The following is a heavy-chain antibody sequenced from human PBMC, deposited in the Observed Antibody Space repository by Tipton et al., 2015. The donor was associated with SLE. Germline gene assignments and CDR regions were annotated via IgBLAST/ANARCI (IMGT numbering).Heavy chain of an antibody. CDR2: IFYTGST. V-gene: IGHV4-39*07. CDR1: GGSITMSSYF. D-gene: IGHD2-8*01. Sequence: TLSLTCTVSGGSITMSSYFWGWIRQPPGKGLEWLGSIFYTGSTYYNPSLKSRVTMSVDTAKNQFSLKLTSVTAADTAVYYCARGMLTWRGAIVGVDVWGQGTTVNVSS. CDR3: ARGMLTWRGAIVGVDV. J-gene: IGHJ6*02.